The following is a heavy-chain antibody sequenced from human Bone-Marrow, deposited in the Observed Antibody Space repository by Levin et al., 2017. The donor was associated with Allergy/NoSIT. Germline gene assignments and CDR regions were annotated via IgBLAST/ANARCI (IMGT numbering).Heavy chain of an antibody. V-gene: IGHV7-4-1*02. J-gene: IGHJ4*02. CDR1: GHMFTHYA. CDR3: AGESYRCSGGSCFFDS. D-gene: IGHD2-15*01. CDR2: INTNSGNP. Sequence: ASVKVSCKASGHMFTHYAIYWVRQAPGQGLEWMGWINTNSGNPTYAQGFTGRFVFYLDTSVSTAYLLISSLQAEDTAVYYCAGESYRCSGGSCFFDSWGQGTLVTVSP.